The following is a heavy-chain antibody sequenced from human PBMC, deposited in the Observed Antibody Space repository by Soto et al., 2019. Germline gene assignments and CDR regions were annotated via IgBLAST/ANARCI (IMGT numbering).Heavy chain of an antibody. D-gene: IGHD6-6*01. Sequence: SPTLSLTCAISGDSVSSNSAAWNWIRQSPSRGLEWLGRTYYRSKWYNDYAVSVKSRITINPDTSKNQFSLQLNSVTPEDTAVYYCARTGQLVDYYYYGMDVWGQGTTVTVSS. CDR1: GDSVSSNSAA. V-gene: IGHV6-1*01. CDR3: ARTGQLVDYYYYGMDV. J-gene: IGHJ6*02. CDR2: TYYRSKWYN.